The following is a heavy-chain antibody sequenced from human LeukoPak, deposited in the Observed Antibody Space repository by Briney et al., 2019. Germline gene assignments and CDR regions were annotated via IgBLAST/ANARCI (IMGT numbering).Heavy chain of an antibody. J-gene: IGHJ4*02. CDR3: ARVARGGNRAAYYFDY. V-gene: IGHV1-18*01. CDR1: GYTFTSYG. Sequence: ASVKVSCKASGYTFTSYGISWVRQAPGQGLEWMGWISAYNGNTNYPQKLQGRVTMTTDTSTSTAYMELRSLRSDDTAVYYCARVARGGNRAAYYFDYWGQGTLVTVSS. D-gene: IGHD4-23*01. CDR2: ISAYNGNT.